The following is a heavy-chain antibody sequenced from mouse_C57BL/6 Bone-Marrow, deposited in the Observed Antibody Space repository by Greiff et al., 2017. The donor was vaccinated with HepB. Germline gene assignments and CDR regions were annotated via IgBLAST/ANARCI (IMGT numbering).Heavy chain of an antibody. CDR2: ISSGGSYT. V-gene: IGHV5-6*01. CDR1: GFTFSSYG. D-gene: IGHD2-4*01. J-gene: IGHJ4*01. Sequence: EVQGVESGGDLVKPGGSLKLSCAASGFTFSSYGMSWVRQTPDKRLEWVATISSGGSYTYYPDSVKGRFTISRDNAKNTLYLQMSSLNSEDTAMYYCARHSLYDYDNYAMDYWGQGTSVTVSS. CDR3: ARHSLYDYDNYAMDY.